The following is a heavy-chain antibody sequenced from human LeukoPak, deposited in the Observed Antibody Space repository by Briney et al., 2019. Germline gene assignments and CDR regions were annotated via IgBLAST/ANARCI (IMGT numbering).Heavy chain of an antibody. D-gene: IGHD3-22*01. J-gene: IGHJ6*02. V-gene: IGHV1-2*04. CDR3: ARDHYYDSSGPYYYGMDV. Sequence: ASVKVSCKASGYTFTGYFMHWVRQAPGQGLEWMGWINPNSGGTNYAQKFQGWVTMTRDTSISTAYMELSRLRSDDTAVYYCARDHYYDSSGPYYYGMDVWGQGTTVTVSS. CDR2: INPNSGGT. CDR1: GYTFTGYF.